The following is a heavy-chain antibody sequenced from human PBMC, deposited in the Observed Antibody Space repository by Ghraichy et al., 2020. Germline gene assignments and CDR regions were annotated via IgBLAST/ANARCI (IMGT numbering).Heavy chain of an antibody. V-gene: IGHV4-59*08. CDR3: ARHPQELRDAFDI. J-gene: IGHJ3*02. CDR2: IYYSGST. D-gene: IGHD1-26*01. Sequence: SETLSLTCTVSGGSISSYYWSWIRQPPGKGLEWIGYIYYSGSTNYNPSLKSRVTISVDTSKNQFSLKLSSVTAADTAVYYCARHPQELRDAFDIWGQGTMVTVSS. CDR1: GGSISSYY.